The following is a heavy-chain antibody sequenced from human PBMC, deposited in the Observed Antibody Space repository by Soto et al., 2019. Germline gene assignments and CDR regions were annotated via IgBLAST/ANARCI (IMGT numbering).Heavy chain of an antibody. Sequence: QVQLVQSGAEVKKPGSSVKVSCKASGGTFSSYAISWVRQAPGQGLEWMGGIIPIFGTANYAQKFQGRVTITADEATSTAYMELSRLRSEDTAVYYCSRSADGDYHKWNGMDVWGQGTTVTVSS. D-gene: IGHD4-17*01. CDR1: GGTFSSYA. V-gene: IGHV1-69*01. J-gene: IGHJ6*02. CDR2: IIPIFGTA. CDR3: SRSADGDYHKWNGMDV.